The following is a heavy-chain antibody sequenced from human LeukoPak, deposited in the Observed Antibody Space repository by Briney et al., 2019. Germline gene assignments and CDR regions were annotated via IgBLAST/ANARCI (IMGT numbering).Heavy chain of an antibody. D-gene: IGHD3-10*01. CDR1: GITFSSYG. CDR2: ISSTGGTT. CDR3: AKDLHYYGSGSSRFDY. Sequence: GGSLRLSCAASGITFSSYGMSWVRQAPGKGLEWVSSISSTGGTTYYADSVKGRFTISRDNSKNTLYLQMNSLRAEDTAVYYCAKDLHYYGSGSSRFDYWGQGTLVTVSS. V-gene: IGHV3-23*01. J-gene: IGHJ4*02.